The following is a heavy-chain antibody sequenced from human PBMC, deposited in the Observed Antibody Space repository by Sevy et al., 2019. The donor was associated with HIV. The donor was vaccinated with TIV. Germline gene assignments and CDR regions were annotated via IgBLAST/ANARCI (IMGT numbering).Heavy chain of an antibody. V-gene: IGHV3-30*18. CDR2: ISYDGSNK. J-gene: IGHJ4*02. D-gene: IGHD3-10*01. CDR3: AKAATTLWFGGSDY. CDR1: GFTFSSSG. Sequence: GGSLRLSCAASGFTFSSSGMHWVRQAPGKGLEWVAVISYDGSNKYYADSVKGRFTISRDNSKNTLYLQMNSLTAEDTAVYYWAKAATTLWFGGSDYWGQGTLVTVSS.